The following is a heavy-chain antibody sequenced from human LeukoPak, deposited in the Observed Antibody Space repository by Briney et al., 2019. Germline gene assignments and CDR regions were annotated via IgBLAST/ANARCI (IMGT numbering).Heavy chain of an antibody. V-gene: IGHV4-34*01. Sequence: SETLSLTCTVSGGSINFYYWSWIRQPAGKGLEWIGEINHSGSTNYNPSLKSRVTISVDTSKNQFSLKLSSVTAADTAVYYCARQGEDSSSLEYWGQGTLVTVSS. D-gene: IGHD6-13*01. CDR3: ARQGEDSSSLEY. CDR1: GGSINFYY. J-gene: IGHJ4*02. CDR2: INHSGST.